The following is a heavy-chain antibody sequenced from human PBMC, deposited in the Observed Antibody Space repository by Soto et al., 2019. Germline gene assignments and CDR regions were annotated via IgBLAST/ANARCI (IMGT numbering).Heavy chain of an antibody. D-gene: IGHD3-22*01. CDR2: ISWDGGST. V-gene: IGHV3-43*01. CDR1: GFTFDDYT. J-gene: IGHJ4*02. Sequence: GGSLRLSCAASGFTFDDYTMHWVRQAPGKGLEWVSLISWDGGSTYYADSVKGRFTISRDNSKNSLYLQMNSLRTEDTALYYCATSDSSGYYRFDYWGQGTLVTVSS. CDR3: ATSDSSGYYRFDY.